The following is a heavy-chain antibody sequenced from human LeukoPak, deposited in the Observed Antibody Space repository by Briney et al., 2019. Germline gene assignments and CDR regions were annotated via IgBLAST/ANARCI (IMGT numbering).Heavy chain of an antibody. V-gene: IGHV3-53*01. D-gene: IGHD4-11*01. CDR1: GFTVSSNY. Sequence: GGSLRLSCAASGFTVSSNYMSWVRPAPGKGLEWVSVIYSGGSTYYADSVKGRFTISRDNSKNTLYLQMNSLRAEDTAVYYCARSMTTVTTFDYWGQGTLVTVSS. J-gene: IGHJ4*02. CDR2: IYSGGST. CDR3: ARSMTTVTTFDY.